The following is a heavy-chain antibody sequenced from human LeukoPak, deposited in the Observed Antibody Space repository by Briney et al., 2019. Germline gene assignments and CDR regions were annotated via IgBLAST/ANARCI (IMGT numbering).Heavy chain of an antibody. D-gene: IGHD3-22*01. CDR1: AFTFSDYS. J-gene: IGHJ6*03. CDR3: ARDYFDSSDYPQTYYYYYMDV. CDR2: ISGRSSTI. V-gene: IGHV3-48*01. Sequence: GGSLRLSCAASAFTFSDYSMNWVRQAPGKGLEWISYISGRSSTIYYADSVKGRFTISRDNAKNSMYLQMNSLRAEDTAIYYCARDYFDSSDYPQTYYYYYMDVWGKGTTVTVSS.